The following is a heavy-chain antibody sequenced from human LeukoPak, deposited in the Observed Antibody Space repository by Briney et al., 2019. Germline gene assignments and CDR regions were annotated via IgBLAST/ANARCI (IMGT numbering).Heavy chain of an antibody. CDR2: IYTSGNT. J-gene: IGHJ5*02. V-gene: IGHV4-4*08. CDR1: GGSIISYY. D-gene: IGHD2-2*01. CDR3: ARLGYCSSTSCHLSWFDP. Sequence: SETLSLTCTVSGGSIISYYWSWIRQPPGKGLEWIGYIYTSGNTNYNPSLKSRVTISVDTSKNQFSLKVNSVTAADTAVYYCARLGYCSSTSCHLSWFDPWGQGTLVAVSS.